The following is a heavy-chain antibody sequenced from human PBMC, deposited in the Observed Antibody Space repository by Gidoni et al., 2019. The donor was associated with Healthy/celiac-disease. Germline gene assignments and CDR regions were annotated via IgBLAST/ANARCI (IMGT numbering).Heavy chain of an antibody. D-gene: IGHD1-7*01. CDR3: ARILGNWNYVLNWFDP. CDR1: GFSLSNARMG. Sequence: QATLKESGPVLVKPPETLTLTCTVSGFSLSNARMGVSWIRQPPGKALEWLAHIFSNDEKSYSTSLKSRLTISKDTSKGQVVLTMTNMDPVDTATYYCARILGNWNYVLNWFDPWGQGTLVTVSS. V-gene: IGHV2-26*01. CDR2: IFSNDEK. J-gene: IGHJ5*02.